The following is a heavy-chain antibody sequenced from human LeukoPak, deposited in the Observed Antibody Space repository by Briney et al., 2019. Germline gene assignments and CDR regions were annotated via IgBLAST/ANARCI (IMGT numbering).Heavy chain of an antibody. Sequence: GASVKVSCKASGYTFTSYGISWVRQAPGQGLEWMGWISAYNGNTNYAQKLQGRVTMTTDTSTSTAYIELRSLRSDDTAVYYCARDRELGYCSSTSCYSPRFDPWGQGTLVTVSS. J-gene: IGHJ5*02. CDR1: GYTFTSYG. D-gene: IGHD2-2*02. V-gene: IGHV1-18*01. CDR2: ISAYNGNT. CDR3: ARDRELGYCSSTSCYSPRFDP.